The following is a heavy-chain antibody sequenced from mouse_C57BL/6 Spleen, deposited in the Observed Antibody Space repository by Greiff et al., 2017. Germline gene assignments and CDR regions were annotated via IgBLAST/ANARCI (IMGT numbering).Heavy chain of an antibody. CDR3: ARDDYDRRAFDY. D-gene: IGHD2-4*01. CDR1: GFTFSSYA. J-gene: IGHJ2*01. CDR2: ISDGGSYT. Sequence: DVQLVESGGGLVKPGGSLKLSCAASGFTFSSYAMSWVRQTPEKRLEWVATISDGGSYTYYPDNVKGRFTISRDNAKNNLYLQMSHLKSEDTAMYYCARDDYDRRAFDYWGQGTTLTVSS. V-gene: IGHV5-4*01.